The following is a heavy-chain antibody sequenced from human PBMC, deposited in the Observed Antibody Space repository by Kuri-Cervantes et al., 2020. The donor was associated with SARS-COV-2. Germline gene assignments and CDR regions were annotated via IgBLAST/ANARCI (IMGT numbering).Heavy chain of an antibody. D-gene: IGHD1-26*01. V-gene: IGHV3-30-3*01. J-gene: IGHJ1*01. CDR2: ISYDGSNK. Sequence: GESLKISCAASGFTFSSYAMHWVRQAPGKGLEWVAVISYDGSNKYYADSVKGRFTISRDNSKNTLYLQMNSLRAEDTAVYYCAKDSGSYFRGSAEYFQHWGQGTLVTVSS. CDR3: AKDSGSYFRGSAEYFQH. CDR1: GFTFSSYA.